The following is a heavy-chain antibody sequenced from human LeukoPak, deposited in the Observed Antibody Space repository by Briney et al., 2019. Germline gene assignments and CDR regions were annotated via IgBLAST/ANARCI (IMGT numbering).Heavy chain of an antibody. V-gene: IGHV1-2*02. Sequence: ASAKVSRKASGYTFTDHYMHWVRQAPGQGLEWMGWINPNSGGTNSAQNFEGRVTMTRDRSISTAYMELSRLTSDDTAVYYCARDRWELTYWGQGTLVTVSS. J-gene: IGHJ4*02. CDR3: ARDRWELTY. CDR2: INPNSGGT. D-gene: IGHD4-23*01. CDR1: GYTFTDHY.